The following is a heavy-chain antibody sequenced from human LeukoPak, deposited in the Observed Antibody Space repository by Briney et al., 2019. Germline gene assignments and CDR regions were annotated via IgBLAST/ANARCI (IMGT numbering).Heavy chain of an antibody. J-gene: IGHJ5*02. V-gene: IGHV1-69*13. CDR1: GGTFSSYA. CDR2: IIPIFGTA. D-gene: IGHD2-2*01. CDR3: ARSMSDIVVVPAAKNWFDP. Sequence: ASVKVSCKAPGGTFSSYAISWVRQAPGQGLEWMGGIIPIFGTANYAQKFQGRVTITADESTSTAYMELSSLRSEDAAVYYCARSMSDIVVVPAAKNWFDPWGQGTLVTVSS.